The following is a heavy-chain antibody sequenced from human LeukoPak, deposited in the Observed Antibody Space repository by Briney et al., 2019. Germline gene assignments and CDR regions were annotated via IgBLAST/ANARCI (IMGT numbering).Heavy chain of an antibody. CDR1: GFTFSSYE. D-gene: IGHD3-10*02. V-gene: IGHV3-48*03. CDR3: AELGITMIGGV. Sequence: GGSLRLSCAASGFTFSSYEMNWVRQAPGKGLEWVSYISSSGSTIYSADSVKGRFTISGDNAKNSLYLQMNSLRAEDTAVYYCAELGITMIGGVWGKGTTVTISS. CDR2: ISSSGSTI. J-gene: IGHJ6*04.